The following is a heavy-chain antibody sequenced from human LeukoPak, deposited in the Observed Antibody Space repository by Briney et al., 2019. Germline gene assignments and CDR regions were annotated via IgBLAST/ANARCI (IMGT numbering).Heavy chain of an antibody. D-gene: IGHD6-19*01. CDR2: IYYNGHT. CDR3: ARLTALAGHRGAFDI. Sequence: SETLSLTCNVSGGSIGGHTFYWDWLRQPPGKGLEWVATIYYNGHTFYNPSLKSRVAISIDMSKSQFSLHLSSVTAADTAIYYCARLTALAGHRGAFDIWGPGTMVTVSS. CDR1: GGSIGGHTFY. J-gene: IGHJ3*02. V-gene: IGHV4-39*01.